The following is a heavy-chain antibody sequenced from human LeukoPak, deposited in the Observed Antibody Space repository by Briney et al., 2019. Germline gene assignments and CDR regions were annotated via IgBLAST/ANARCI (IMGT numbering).Heavy chain of an antibody. CDR3: ARDMSSSRDY. D-gene: IGHD6-19*01. V-gene: IGHV1-2*02. J-gene: IGHJ4*02. CDR1: RYTFSGYY. CDR2: INPNSGGT. Sequence: GASVKVSCEASRYTFSGYYIHWVRQAPGQGLEWMGWINPNSGGTNYAQKFQGRVTMTRDTSISTAYMELSRLRSDDTAVYYCARDMSSSRDYWGQGTLVTVSS.